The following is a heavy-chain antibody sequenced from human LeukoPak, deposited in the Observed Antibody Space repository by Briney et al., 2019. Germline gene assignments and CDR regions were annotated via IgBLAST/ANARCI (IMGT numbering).Heavy chain of an antibody. CDR3: ARGAHKRDDYGGFFDY. V-gene: IGHV3-30*03. CDR2: ISYDGSNK. Sequence: GGSLRLSCATSGFTFNSFGMHWARQAPGKGLEWVAFISYDGSNKDYADSEKGRFTISRDNSKNTLYLQMNSLRAEDTAIYYCARGAHKRDDYGGFFDYWGQGTLVTVSS. D-gene: IGHD4-23*01. CDR1: GFTFNSFG. J-gene: IGHJ4*02.